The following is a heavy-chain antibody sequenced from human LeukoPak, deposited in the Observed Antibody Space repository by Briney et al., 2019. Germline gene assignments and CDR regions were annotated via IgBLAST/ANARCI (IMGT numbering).Heavy chain of an antibody. CDR1: GGSISSYY. Sequence: SETLSLTCTVSGGSISSYYWSWIRQPPGKGLEWIGYIYYTGSTNYNPSLKSRVTISVDTSKNHFSLKLSSVTAADTAVYYCAREVNGSRYLMYYMDVWGKGTTVTVSS. CDR3: AREVNGSRYLMYYMDV. CDR2: IYYTGST. D-gene: IGHD6-13*01. J-gene: IGHJ6*03. V-gene: IGHV4-59*12.